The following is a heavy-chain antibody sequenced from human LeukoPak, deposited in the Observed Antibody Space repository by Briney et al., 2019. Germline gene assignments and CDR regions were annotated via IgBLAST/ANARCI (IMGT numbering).Heavy chain of an antibody. D-gene: IGHD3-22*01. CDR1: GFTFSSFA. CDR2: ISGSGGST. V-gene: IGHV3-23*01. Sequence: PGGSLRLSCAASGFTFSSFAMSWVRQAPGKGLEWVSAISGSGGSTYYADSVKGRFTISRDNSKNTLFLQMNSLRAEDTAVYYCAKGYGFDSSGSKHYFENWGQGILVTVSS. CDR3: AKGYGFDSSGSKHYFEN. J-gene: IGHJ4*02.